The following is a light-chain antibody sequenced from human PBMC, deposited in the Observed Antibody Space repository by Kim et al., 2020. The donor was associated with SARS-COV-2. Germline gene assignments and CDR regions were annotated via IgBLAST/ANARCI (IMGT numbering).Light chain of an antibody. CDR1: RSNSGSNT. V-gene: IGLV1-44*01. J-gene: IGLJ3*02. CDR3: AAWDDRLNGV. CDR2: YNS. Sequence: PWQAVTICCSGSRSNSGSNTVNGYQLHQGTDPKHLMYYNSQRPSGVPDRFSGCKSGTSASLAISGLQSEDEADYYCAAWDDRLNGVFGGGTKLTVL.